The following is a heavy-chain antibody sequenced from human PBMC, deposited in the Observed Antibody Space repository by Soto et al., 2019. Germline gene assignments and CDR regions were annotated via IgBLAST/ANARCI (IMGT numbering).Heavy chain of an antibody. CDR3: ARGGQVGYYYYYGMDV. J-gene: IGHJ6*02. CDR1: GFTFSSYD. V-gene: IGHV3-13*01. CDR2: IGTAGDT. Sequence: PGGSLRLSCAASGFTFSSYDMHWVRQSTGKGLEWVSAIGTAGDTYYPGSVKGRFTISRENAKNSLYLQMNSLRAGDTAVYYCARGGQVGYYYYYGMDVWGQGTTVTVSS. D-gene: IGHD3-16*01.